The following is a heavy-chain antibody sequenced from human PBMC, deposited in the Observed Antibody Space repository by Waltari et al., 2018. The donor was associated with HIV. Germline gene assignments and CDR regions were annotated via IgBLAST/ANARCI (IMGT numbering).Heavy chain of an antibody. CDR1: GFTFSDYS. CDR2: ISSSSSTI. CDR3: ARDPVYSGSSLVYYFDY. D-gene: IGHD6-6*01. V-gene: IGHV3-48*01. Sequence: EVQLVESGGGLVQPGGSLRLSCAASGFTFSDYSMNWVRQAPGKGLEWVSYISSSSSTIYYADSVKGRVTISRDNAKNSLYLQMNSLRAEDTAVYYCARDPVYSGSSLVYYFDYWGQGTLVTVSS. J-gene: IGHJ4*02.